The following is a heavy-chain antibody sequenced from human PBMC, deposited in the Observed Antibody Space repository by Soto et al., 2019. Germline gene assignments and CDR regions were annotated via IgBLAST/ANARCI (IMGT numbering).Heavy chain of an antibody. J-gene: IGHJ5*02. CDR2: IIPIFGTA. CDR3: ARVLFYSSNWYKWFDP. CDR1: GGTFSSYA. Sequence: QVQLVQSGAEVKKPGSSVKVSCKASGGTFSSYAISWVRQAPGQGLEWMGGIIPIFGTANYAQKFQGRVTITADESTSTAYMELSSLRSEDTAVYYCARVLFYSSNWYKWFDPWGQGTLVTVSS. D-gene: IGHD6-13*01. V-gene: IGHV1-69*01.